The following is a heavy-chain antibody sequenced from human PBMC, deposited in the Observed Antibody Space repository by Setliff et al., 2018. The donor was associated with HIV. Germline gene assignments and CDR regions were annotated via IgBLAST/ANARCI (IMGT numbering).Heavy chain of an antibody. CDR3: ARQAIFGYYDSSGYLDY. D-gene: IGHD3-22*01. V-gene: IGHV4-39*01. CDR2: IYYSGST. Sequence: SETLSLTCTVSGGSISSGSYYWGWIRQPPGKGLEWIGSIYYSGSTYYNPSLQSRVTMSVDTSKNQFSLRLSSVAAGDTTVYYCARQAIFGYYDSSGYLDYWGQGTLVTVSS. CDR1: GGSISSGSYY. J-gene: IGHJ4*02.